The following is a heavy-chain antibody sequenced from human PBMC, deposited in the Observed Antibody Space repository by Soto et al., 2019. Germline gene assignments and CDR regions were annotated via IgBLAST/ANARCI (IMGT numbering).Heavy chain of an antibody. J-gene: IGHJ4*02. CDR2: MNPNTGNT. V-gene: IGHV1-8*01. Sequence: QEQLVQSGAEVKKPGASVKVSCKTSGYTFSTYDINWVRQAPGQGLEWMGWMNPNTGNTGYAQKFRGRVTLNRKPSKSTAYMELMSLKTEDTAVYFCARRKERSGPNYFDYWGQGTLVTVSS. CDR1: GYTFSTYD. CDR3: ARRKERSGPNYFDY. D-gene: IGHD6-25*01.